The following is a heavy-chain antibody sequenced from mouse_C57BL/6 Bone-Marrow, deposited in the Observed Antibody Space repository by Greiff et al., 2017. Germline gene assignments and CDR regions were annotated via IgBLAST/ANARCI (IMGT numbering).Heavy chain of an antibody. CDR3: ARDAGGNPFAY. CDR2: SRKNANDYTT. CDR1: GFTFSDFY. V-gene: IGHV7-1*01. J-gene: IGHJ3*01. D-gene: IGHD1-1*02. Sequence: EVNVVESGGGLVQSGRSLRLSCATSGFTFSDFYMEWVRQAPGKGLEWIAASRKNANDYTTEYSASVKGRFIVSRDTSQSILYLQMNALRAEDTAIYYCARDAGGNPFAYWGQGTLVTVSA.